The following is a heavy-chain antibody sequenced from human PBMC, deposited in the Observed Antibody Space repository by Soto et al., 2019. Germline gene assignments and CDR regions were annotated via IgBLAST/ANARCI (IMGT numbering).Heavy chain of an antibody. CDR1: GFTFSSYA. V-gene: IGHV3-30-3*01. CDR3: ARARGVAVAGTRIDY. J-gene: IGHJ4*02. CDR2: ISYDGSNK. Sequence: QVQLVESGGGVVQPGRSLRLSCAASGFTFSSYAMHWVRQAPGQGLEWVAVISYDGSNKYYADSVKGRFTISRDNSKNTRYLQMNSLRAEDTAVYYCARARGVAVAGTRIDYWGQGTLVTVSS. D-gene: IGHD6-19*01.